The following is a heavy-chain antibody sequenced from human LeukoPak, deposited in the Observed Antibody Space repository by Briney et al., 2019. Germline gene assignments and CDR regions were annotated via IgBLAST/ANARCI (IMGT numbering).Heavy chain of an antibody. CDR2: LYSDGNT. CDR3: ARGVEPLAANTLAY. V-gene: IGHV3-53*01. Sequence: GGSLRLSCAASGFTVITNDMTWVRQAPGKGLEWVSVLYSDGNTKYADSVQGRFTISRDNSKNTLYLEVNSLSPDATAVYYCARGVEPLAANTLAYWGQGTLVTVSS. J-gene: IGHJ4*02. D-gene: IGHD1-14*01. CDR1: GFTVITND.